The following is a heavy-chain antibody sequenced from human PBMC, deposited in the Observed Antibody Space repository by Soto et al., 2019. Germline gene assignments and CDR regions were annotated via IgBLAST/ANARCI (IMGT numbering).Heavy chain of an antibody. J-gene: IGHJ3*02. Sequence: GASVKVSCKASGYTFTSYYMHWVRQAPGQGLEWMGIINPSGGSTSYVQKFQGRVTMTRDTSTSTVYMELSSLRSEDTAVYYCARDRASVFGVVGGGDAFDIWGQGTMVTVSS. CDR1: GYTFTSYY. CDR2: INPSGGST. CDR3: ARDRASVFGVVGGGDAFDI. D-gene: IGHD3-3*01. V-gene: IGHV1-46*01.